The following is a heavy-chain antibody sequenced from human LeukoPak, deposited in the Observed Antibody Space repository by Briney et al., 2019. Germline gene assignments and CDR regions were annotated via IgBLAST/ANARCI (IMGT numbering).Heavy chain of an antibody. J-gene: IGHJ4*02. CDR2: INPNSGDT. CDR1: GYTFTGYY. V-gene: IGHV1-2*06. D-gene: IGHD2-21*02. CDR3: ARDYCGGDCFPDY. Sequence: GASVKVSCKASGYTFTGYYAHWVRQAPGQGLEWMGRINPNSGDTNYAQKLQGRVTMTRDTSISTAYMELSRLRSDDTAVYYCARDYCGGDCFPDYWGQGTLVTVSS.